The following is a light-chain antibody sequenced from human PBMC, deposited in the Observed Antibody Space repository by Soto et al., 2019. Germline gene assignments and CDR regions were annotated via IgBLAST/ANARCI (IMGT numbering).Light chain of an antibody. CDR1: QGVSSN. CDR2: CAS. V-gene: IGKV3-15*01. Sequence: EIVMTQSPATLSVSPGEGATLSCRASQGVSSNLAWYQQKPGQAPRLLIYCASTRATGFPARFSGSGSGTEFTLPISSLQSEDFAVYYCQQYNKWPGTFGQGTKLEIK. J-gene: IGKJ2*01. CDR3: QQYNKWPGT.